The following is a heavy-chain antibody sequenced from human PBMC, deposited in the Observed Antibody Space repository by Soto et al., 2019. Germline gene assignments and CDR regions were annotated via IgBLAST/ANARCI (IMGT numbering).Heavy chain of an antibody. Sequence: QVQLQESGPGLVKPSGTLSLTCAVSGGSISSSNWWSWVRQPPGKGLEWIGEIYHSGSTNYNPSLKSGVTISVDKSKNQFSLKLSSVTAADTAVYYCARAEGSAGYCSGGSCYTVENWGQGTLVTVSS. V-gene: IGHV4-4*02. CDR2: IYHSGST. CDR1: GGSISSSNW. J-gene: IGHJ4*02. CDR3: ARAEGSAGYCSGGSCYTVEN. D-gene: IGHD2-15*01.